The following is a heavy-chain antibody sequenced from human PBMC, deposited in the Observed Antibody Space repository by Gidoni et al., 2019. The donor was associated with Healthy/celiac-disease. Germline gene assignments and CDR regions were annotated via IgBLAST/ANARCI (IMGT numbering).Heavy chain of an antibody. Sequence: QVQLVESGGGVVQPGRSLRLSCAASGFTFSSYAMHWVRQAPGKGLEWVAVISYDGSNKYYADSVKGRFTISRDNSKNTLYLQMNSLRAEDTAVYYCARSPVQLWLRGGFDYWGQGTLVTVSS. V-gene: IGHV3-30-3*01. J-gene: IGHJ4*02. CDR2: ISYDGSNK. D-gene: IGHD5-18*01. CDR1: GFTFSSYA. CDR3: ARSPVQLWLRGGFDY.